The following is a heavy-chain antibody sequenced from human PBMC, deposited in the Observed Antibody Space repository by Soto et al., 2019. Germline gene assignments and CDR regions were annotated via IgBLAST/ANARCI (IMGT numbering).Heavy chain of an antibody. Sequence: QVQLVGSGGGVVQPGRSLRLSCAASGFTFSSYAMHWVRQAPGKGLEWVAVISYDGSNKYYADSVKGRFTISRDNSKNTLYLQMNSLRAEDTAVYYCARDEWGNWGQGTLVTVSS. V-gene: IGHV3-30-3*01. CDR3: ARDEWGN. D-gene: IGHD1-26*01. CDR2: ISYDGSNK. CDR1: GFTFSSYA. J-gene: IGHJ4*02.